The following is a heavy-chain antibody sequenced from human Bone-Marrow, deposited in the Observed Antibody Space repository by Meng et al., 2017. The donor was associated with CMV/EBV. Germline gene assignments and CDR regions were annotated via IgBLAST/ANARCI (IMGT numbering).Heavy chain of an antibody. Sequence: GGSLRLSCAASGLTFRTSWMHWIRQAPGKGLEWVSSISSSSSYIYYADSVKGRFTISRDNAENSLYLQMNSLRAEDTAVYYCARDKVVGATRGVDVWGQGTTVTVSS. CDR1: GLTFRTSW. V-gene: IGHV3-21*01. CDR3: ARDKVVGATRGVDV. J-gene: IGHJ6*02. D-gene: IGHD1-26*01. CDR2: ISSSSSYI.